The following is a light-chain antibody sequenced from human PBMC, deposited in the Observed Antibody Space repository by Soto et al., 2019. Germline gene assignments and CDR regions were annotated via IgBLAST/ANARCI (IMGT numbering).Light chain of an antibody. J-gene: IGKJ3*01. CDR1: QTINNY. Sequence: DIQMTQSPSSLSAVVGDRLTITCRASQTINNYLNWYQQKSGTAPKLLIFAPSNLHNGVPPRFSGSGSGTDFPLTSSNLQPEDFAAYFCQQTCSLPGTFGPGTKVDL. CDR2: APS. V-gene: IGKV1-39*01. CDR3: QQTCSLPGT.